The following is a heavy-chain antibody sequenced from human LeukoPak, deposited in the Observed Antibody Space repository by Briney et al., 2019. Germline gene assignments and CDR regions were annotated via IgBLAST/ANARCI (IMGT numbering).Heavy chain of an antibody. D-gene: IGHD2-21*01. Sequence: GGSLRLSCAVSGITLSNYGMSWARQAPGKGLEWVAGISDSGGRTNYADSVKGRFTISRDNRKNTLYLQMNSLRAEDTAVYFCAKRGVVIRVILVGFHKEAYYFDSWGQGALVTVSS. J-gene: IGHJ4*02. V-gene: IGHV3-23*01. CDR2: ISDSGGRT. CDR1: GITLSNYG. CDR3: AKRGVVIRVILVGFHKEAYYFDS.